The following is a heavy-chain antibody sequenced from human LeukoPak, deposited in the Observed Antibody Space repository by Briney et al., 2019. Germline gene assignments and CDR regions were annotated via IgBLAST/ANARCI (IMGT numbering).Heavy chain of an antibody. CDR2: IIPIFGKA. J-gene: IGHJ4*02. CDR3: ASGRDGYSDGYFDY. Sequence: GASVKVSCKASGGTFSSYAISWVRQAPVQGLEWMGGIIPIFGKANYAQKFQGRVTITADESTSTAYMELSSLRSEDTAVYYCASGRDGYSDGYFDYWDQGTLVTVSS. V-gene: IGHV1-69*13. D-gene: IGHD5-24*01. CDR1: GGTFSSYA.